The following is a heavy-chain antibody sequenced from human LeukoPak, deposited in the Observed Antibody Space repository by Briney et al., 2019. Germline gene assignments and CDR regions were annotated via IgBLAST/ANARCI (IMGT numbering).Heavy chain of an antibody. CDR3: VRGRMVAGEPRYFDY. CDR2: IKQDGSEK. V-gene: IGHV3-7*01. Sequence: PGGSLRLSCAASGFTFSSYWMSWVRQAPGKGLEWVANIKQDGSEKYYVDSVKGRFTISRDNAKNSLYLQMNSQRAEDTAVYYCVRGRMVAGEPRYFDYWGQGTLVTVSS. J-gene: IGHJ4*02. D-gene: IGHD6-19*01. CDR1: GFTFSSYW.